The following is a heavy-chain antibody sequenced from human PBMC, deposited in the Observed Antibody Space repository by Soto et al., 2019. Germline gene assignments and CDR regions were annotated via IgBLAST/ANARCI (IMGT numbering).Heavy chain of an antibody. D-gene: IGHD2-21*02. V-gene: IGHV3-74*01. Sequence: GGSLRLSCAASEFTFSTYCMPVFRHTAGTGLVWVSRTCRYGRELYYADSVKGRFTISRDDAKNTLYLQMDSLRVEDTGIYYCVRGPTARRGMDYWGQPALVTVS. CDR1: EFTFSTYC. CDR2: TCRYGREL. J-gene: IGHJ4*02. CDR3: VRGPTARRGMDY.